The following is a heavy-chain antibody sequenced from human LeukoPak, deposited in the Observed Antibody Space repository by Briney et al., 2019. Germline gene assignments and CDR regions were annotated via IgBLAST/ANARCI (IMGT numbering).Heavy chain of an antibody. Sequence: SETLSLTCTVSGGSFSNCYWSWIRQSAGKGLEWIGRIYISGSTNYNPSLKSRVTMSVDTSKNHFSLKMTSLTAADTAVYFCARGGGTAVAELDYWGQGTLVTVSS. CDR1: GGSFSNCY. D-gene: IGHD6-19*01. CDR2: IYISGST. V-gene: IGHV4-4*07. CDR3: ARGGGTAVAELDY. J-gene: IGHJ4*02.